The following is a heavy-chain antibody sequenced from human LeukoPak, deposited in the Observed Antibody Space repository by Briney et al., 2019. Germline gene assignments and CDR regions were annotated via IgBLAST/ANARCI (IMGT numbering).Heavy chain of an antibody. J-gene: IGHJ4*02. CDR1: GFTFSSYW. CDR2: INSDGSST. Sequence: GGSLRLSCAASGFTFSSYWMHWVRQAPGRGLVWVSRINSDGSSTSYADSVKGRFTISRDNSKNTLYLQMNSLRAEDTAVYYCASLCNSGYVYFDYWGQGTLVTVSS. D-gene: IGHD5-12*01. CDR3: ASLCNSGYVYFDY. V-gene: IGHV3-74*01.